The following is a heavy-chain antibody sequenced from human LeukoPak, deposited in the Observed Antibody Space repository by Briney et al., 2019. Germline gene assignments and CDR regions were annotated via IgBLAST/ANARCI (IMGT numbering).Heavy chain of an antibody. J-gene: IGHJ4*02. V-gene: IGHV3-30*02. CDR1: GFSFSSYG. Sequence: GGSLRLSCAASGFSFSSYGMHWVRQAPGKGLEWVTFIRYDGSNKYYADSVKGRLTISRDNSKNTLYLQMNSLRDEDTAVYYCAKDGHCSSTSCYYFDYWGQETLVTVSS. CDR2: IRYDGSNK. D-gene: IGHD2-2*01. CDR3: AKDGHCSSTSCYYFDY.